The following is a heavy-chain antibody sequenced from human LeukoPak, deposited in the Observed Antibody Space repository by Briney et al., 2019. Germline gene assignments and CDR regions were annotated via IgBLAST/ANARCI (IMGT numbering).Heavy chain of an antibody. CDR1: GFTFSSYA. V-gene: IGHV3-23*01. J-gene: IGHJ4*02. CDR2: ISGSGGST. Sequence: GGSLRLSCAASGFTFSSYAMSWVRQAPGKGLEWVSAISGSGGSTYYADSVKGRFTISRDNSKNTPYLQMNSLRAEDTAVYYCRVPAAIVSIDYWGQGTLVTVSS. CDR3: RVPAAIVSIDY. D-gene: IGHD2-2*02.